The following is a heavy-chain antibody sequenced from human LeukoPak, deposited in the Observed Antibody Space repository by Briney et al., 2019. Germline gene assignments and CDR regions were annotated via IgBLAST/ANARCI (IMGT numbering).Heavy chain of an antibody. CDR3: ARGGPPILENLVPGGYSDGMDV. CDR1: GGSITPYY. D-gene: IGHD3-3*01. Sequence: SETLSLTCGVSGGSITPYYWSWIRQPPRMGLQWIGYVYYSGSTNYNPSLKSRVTLSVDTSKNQFSLSLTSVTPADTAVYFCARGGPPILENLVPGGYSDGMDVWGPGTTVTVSS. CDR2: VYYSGST. J-gene: IGHJ6*02. V-gene: IGHV4-59*01.